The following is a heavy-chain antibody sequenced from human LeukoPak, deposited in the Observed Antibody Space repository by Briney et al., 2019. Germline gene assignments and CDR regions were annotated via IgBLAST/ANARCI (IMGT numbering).Heavy chain of an antibody. CDR1: EFTFSSYS. CDR2: ISSSSSTI. Sequence: GGSLRFSCAASEFTFSSYSMNWVRQAPGKGLEWVSYISSSSSTIYYADSVRGQFTISRDNAKKSLHLQMNSLRAEDTAVYYCARVQKGIAAAGTGGGWFEPWGQGTLVTVSS. D-gene: IGHD6-13*01. J-gene: IGHJ5*02. CDR3: ARVQKGIAAAGTGGGWFEP. V-gene: IGHV3-48*04.